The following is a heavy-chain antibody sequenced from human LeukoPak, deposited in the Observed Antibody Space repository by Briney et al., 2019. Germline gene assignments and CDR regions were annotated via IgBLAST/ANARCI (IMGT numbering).Heavy chain of an antibody. D-gene: IGHD3-3*01. V-gene: IGHV4-31*03. CDR3: ARDLRPPYYDFWSGPAPLSVGMDV. Sequence: SETLSLTCTVSGGSISSGGYYWSWIRQHPGKGLEWIRYIYYSGSTYYNPSLKSRVTISVDTSKNQFSLKLSSVTAADTAVYYCARDLRPPYYDFWSGPAPLSVGMDVWGQGTTVTVSS. CDR1: GGSISSGGYY. J-gene: IGHJ6*02. CDR2: IYYSGST.